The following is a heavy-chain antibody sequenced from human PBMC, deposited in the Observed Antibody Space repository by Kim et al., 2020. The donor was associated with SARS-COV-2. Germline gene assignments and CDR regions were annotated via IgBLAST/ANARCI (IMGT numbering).Heavy chain of an antibody. D-gene: IGHD1-20*01. CDR3: ARGGGTVKYNWNHLRRDRYYVDY. J-gene: IGHJ4*02. CDR1: GGSFSGYY. CDR2: INHSGST. Sequence: SETLSLTFAVYGGSFSGYYWSWIRQPPGKGLEWIGEINHSGSTNYNPSLKSRVTISVDTSKNQFSLKLSSVTAADTAVYYCARGGGTVKYNWNHLRRDRYYVDYWGQGTLVTVSS. V-gene: IGHV4-34*01.